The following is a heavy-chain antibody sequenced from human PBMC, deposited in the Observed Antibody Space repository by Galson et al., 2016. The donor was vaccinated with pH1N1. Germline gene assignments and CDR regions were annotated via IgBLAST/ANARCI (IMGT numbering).Heavy chain of an antibody. Sequence: SVKVSCKASGYTFASYAINWVRQVPGQGLEWMGWIHTTTGDPSYGQGFTGRVVFSLDTSVTTASLQISSLQTEDAAVYYCARESYRCSGGSCYFDSWGQGTLVTVSA. V-gene: IGHV7-4-1*02. J-gene: IGHJ4*02. D-gene: IGHD2-15*01. CDR2: IHTTTGDP. CDR3: ARESYRCSGGSCYFDS. CDR1: GYTFASYA.